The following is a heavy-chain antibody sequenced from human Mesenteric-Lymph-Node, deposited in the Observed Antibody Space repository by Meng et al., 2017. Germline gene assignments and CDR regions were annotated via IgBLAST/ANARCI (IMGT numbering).Heavy chain of an antibody. CDR1: GGSFSDYY. V-gene: IGHV4-34*02. Sequence: QVQLQQWGAGLLKPSETLSLTCAVYGGSFSDYYWSCIRQPPGKGLEWIGEIYHSGGTNYNPSLKSRVTISVDKSKNQFSLKLSSVTAADTAVYYCARGQKGYFDLWGRGTLVTVSS. CDR2: IYHSGGT. CDR3: ARGQKGYFDL. J-gene: IGHJ2*01.